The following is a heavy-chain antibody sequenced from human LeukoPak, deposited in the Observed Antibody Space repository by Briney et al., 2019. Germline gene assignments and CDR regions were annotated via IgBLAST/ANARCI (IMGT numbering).Heavy chain of an antibody. D-gene: IGHD1-7*01. CDR2: INDSGRI. CDR1: GGSFSNYY. Sequence: PSETLSLTRAVYGGSFSNYYWSWIRQPPGEGLEWIGEINDSGRINYNPSLMSRVTVSVDTSKNQFSLRLTSVTATDTAVYYCARRWNYGRNYYIDVWGNGATVSVSS. J-gene: IGHJ6*03. V-gene: IGHV4-34*01. CDR3: ARRWNYGRNYYIDV.